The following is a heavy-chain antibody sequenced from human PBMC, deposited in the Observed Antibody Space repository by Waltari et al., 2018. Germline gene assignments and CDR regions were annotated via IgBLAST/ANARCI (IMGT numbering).Heavy chain of an antibody. CDR1: GFTFDDYG. J-gene: IGHJ4*02. V-gene: IGHV3-20*04. Sequence: EVQLVESGGGVVRPGGSLRLSCAASGFTFDDYGMSWVRQAPGKGLDWFSGINWNGGSTGYADSVKGRFTISRDNAKNSLYVQMNSLRAEDTALYYCARGPWAYDSSGYYGLDYWGQGTLVTVSS. D-gene: IGHD3-22*01. CDR2: INWNGGST. CDR3: ARGPWAYDSSGYYGLDY.